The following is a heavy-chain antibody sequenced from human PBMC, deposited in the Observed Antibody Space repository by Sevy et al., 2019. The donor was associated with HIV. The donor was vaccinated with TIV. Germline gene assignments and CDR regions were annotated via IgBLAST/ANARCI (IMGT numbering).Heavy chain of an antibody. J-gene: IGHJ4*02. D-gene: IGHD2-8*01. V-gene: IGHV3-30-3*01. CDR3: ARVAVSYCTNDCYHRFDY. CDR2: ISYDGTYK. CDR1: GFSFSHYA. Sequence: GGSLRLSCAVSGFSFSHYAFHWVRQAPGKGLEWVSLISYDGTYKYYADSVKGRFTISRDNSKNTLYVQMISLRGNDTAVYYCARVAVSYCTNDCYHRFDYWGPGALVTVSS.